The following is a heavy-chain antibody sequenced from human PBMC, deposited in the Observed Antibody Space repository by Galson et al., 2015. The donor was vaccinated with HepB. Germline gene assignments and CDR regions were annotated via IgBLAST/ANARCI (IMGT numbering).Heavy chain of an antibody. CDR2: ISSSSSTI. CDR3: ARGYSSSWFYYGMDV. J-gene: IGHJ6*02. V-gene: IGHV3-48*01. D-gene: IGHD6-13*01. CDR1: GFTFSSYS. Sequence: SLRLSCAASGFTFSSYSMNWVRQAPGKGLEWVSYISSSSSTIYYADSVKGRFTISRDNAKNSLYLQMNSLRAEDTAVYYCARGYSSSWFYYGMDVWGQGTTVTVSS.